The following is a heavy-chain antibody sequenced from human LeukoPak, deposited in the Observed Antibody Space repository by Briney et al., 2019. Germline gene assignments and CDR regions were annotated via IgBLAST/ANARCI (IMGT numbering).Heavy chain of an antibody. CDR1: GFIFSSYS. CDR3: ARDWDAFDI. J-gene: IGHJ3*02. V-gene: IGHV3-7*01. CDR2: IKQDGSEK. Sequence: PGGSLRLSCAASGFIFSSYSMHWVRQAPGKGLEWVANIKQDGSEKYYVDSVKGRFTISRDNAKNSLYLQMNSLRAEDTAVYYCARDWDAFDIWGQGTMVTVSS.